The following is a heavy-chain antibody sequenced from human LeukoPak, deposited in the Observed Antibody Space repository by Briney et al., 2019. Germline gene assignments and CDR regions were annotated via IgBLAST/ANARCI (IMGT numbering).Heavy chain of an antibody. CDR1: GYTFTGYY. V-gene: IGHV1-2*02. CDR2: INPNSGGT. J-gene: IGHJ4*02. Sequence: ASVKVSCKASGYTFTGYYMHWVRQAPGQGLEWMGWINPNSGGTNYAQKFQGRVTMTRDTSISTAYMELSRLRPDDTAVYYCARDLNSLTPEPDYWGQGTLVTVSS. D-gene: IGHD4-23*01. CDR3: ARDLNSLTPEPDY.